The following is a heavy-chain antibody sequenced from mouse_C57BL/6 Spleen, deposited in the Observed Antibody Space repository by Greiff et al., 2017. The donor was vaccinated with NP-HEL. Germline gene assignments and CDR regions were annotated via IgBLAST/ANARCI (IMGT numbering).Heavy chain of an antibody. CDR1: GYAFSSSW. D-gene: IGHD1-1*01. V-gene: IGHV1-82*01. CDR3: ARSVTTVPYYFDY. CDR2: IYPGDGDT. J-gene: IGHJ2*01. Sequence: LVEPGASVKISCKASGYAFSSSWMNWVKQRPGKGLEWIGRIYPGDGDTNYNGKFKGKATLTADKSSSTAYMQLSSLTSEDSAVYFCARSVTTVPYYFDYWGQGTTLTVSS.